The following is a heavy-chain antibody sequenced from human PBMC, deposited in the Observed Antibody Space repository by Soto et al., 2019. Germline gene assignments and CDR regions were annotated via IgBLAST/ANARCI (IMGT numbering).Heavy chain of an antibody. CDR2: IYYTGNT. CDR1: GGSISSYY. J-gene: IGHJ4*02. Sequence: LSLTCTVSGGSISSYYWSWIRQPPGKGLEWIGYIYYTGNTNYNPSLKSRVTISVDTSKNQFSLKLTSLTAADTAVYYCARARTSSAVDFDYWGQGTLVTVSS. CDR3: ARARTSSAVDFDY. V-gene: IGHV4-59*01. D-gene: IGHD6-19*01.